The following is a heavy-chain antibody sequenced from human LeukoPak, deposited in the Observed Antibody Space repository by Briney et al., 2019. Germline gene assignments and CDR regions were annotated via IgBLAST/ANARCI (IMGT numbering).Heavy chain of an antibody. Sequence: GTSLRLSCAASGFIFSSYGMYWVRQAPGKGLEWVAVISNDGNNKEYADSVKGRFTISRDNSKNTLYLQMNSLRADDTAVYHRAKDGLMRFFDYWGQGTLVTVSS. D-gene: IGHD2-8*01. CDR3: AKDGLMRFFDY. V-gene: IGHV3-30*18. CDR1: GFIFSSYG. J-gene: IGHJ4*02. CDR2: ISNDGNNK.